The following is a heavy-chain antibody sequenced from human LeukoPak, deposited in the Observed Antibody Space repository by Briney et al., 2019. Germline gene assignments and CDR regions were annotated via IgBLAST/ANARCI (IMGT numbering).Heavy chain of an antibody. CDR2: ISSTGSTI. J-gene: IGHJ4*02. D-gene: IGHD3-10*01. Sequence: GGSLRLSCAASGFTFSDYYMTWIRQAPGKGLEWVSYISSTGSTIYYADSVKGRFTIPRDNAKNSLYLQMNSLRAEDTAVYYCARARDPYYYGSGSYSGGMLSDYWGQGTLVTVSP. V-gene: IGHV3-11*04. CDR1: GFTFSDYY. CDR3: ARARDPYYYGSGSYSGGMLSDY.